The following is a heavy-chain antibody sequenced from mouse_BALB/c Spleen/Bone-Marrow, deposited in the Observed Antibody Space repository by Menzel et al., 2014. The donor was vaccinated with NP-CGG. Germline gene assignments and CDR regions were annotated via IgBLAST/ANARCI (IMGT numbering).Heavy chain of an antibody. CDR3: ARDGYDRVYAMDY. CDR1: GYSFTGYT. V-gene: IGHV1-18*01. D-gene: IGHD2-2*01. J-gene: IGHJ4*01. Sequence: LKESGPELVKPGASMKISCKASGYSFTGYTMNWVKQSHGKNLEWIGLINPYNGGTSYNQKFKGKATLTVDKSSSTVYTELLSLTSEDSAVYYCARDGYDRVYAMDYWGQGTSVTVSS. CDR2: INPYNGGT.